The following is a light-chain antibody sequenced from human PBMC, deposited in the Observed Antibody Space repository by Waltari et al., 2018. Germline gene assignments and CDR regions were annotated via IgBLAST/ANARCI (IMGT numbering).Light chain of an antibody. CDR2: CST. Sequence: DIVMTQSPDSLAVSLGVRATINGKSSKSVLYTSKNKNNLPWYQQKPGQPPKLLFFCSTTPASVVPGRFSGSASRTDFTLTISSLHAEDVAVYYCQQYYSTPRTFGQGTKVEIK. CDR1: KSVLYTSKNKNN. CDR3: QQYYSTPRT. J-gene: IGKJ1*01. V-gene: IGKV4-1*01.